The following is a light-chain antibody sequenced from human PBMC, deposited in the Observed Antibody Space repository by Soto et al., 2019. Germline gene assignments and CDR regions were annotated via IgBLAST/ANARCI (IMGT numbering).Light chain of an antibody. V-gene: IGKV3-15*01. CDR1: QSVGAK. J-gene: IGKJ5*01. Sequence: EIVMTQSPATLSVSPLEIATLSFMASQSVGAKLAWYQQRPGQAPRLLIFGASTRATGIPARFSGSGSGTEFTLSISSLQSEDCAIYYCKHYISWAAIAFGQGTRLEIK. CDR2: GAS. CDR3: KHYISWAAIA.